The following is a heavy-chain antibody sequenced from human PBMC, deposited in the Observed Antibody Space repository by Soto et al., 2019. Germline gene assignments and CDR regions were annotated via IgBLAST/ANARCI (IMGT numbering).Heavy chain of an antibody. CDR2: ISGSGGST. CDR3: AKGAATLLEWLSPLDY. D-gene: IGHD3-3*01. V-gene: IGHV3-23*01. Sequence: GGSLTLSCAASGFTFSSYAMSWVRQAPGKGLEWVSAISGSGGSTYYADSVKGRFTISRDNSKNTLYLQMNSLRAEDTAVYYCAKGAATLLEWLSPLDYWGQGTLVTVSS. J-gene: IGHJ4*02. CDR1: GFTFSSYA.